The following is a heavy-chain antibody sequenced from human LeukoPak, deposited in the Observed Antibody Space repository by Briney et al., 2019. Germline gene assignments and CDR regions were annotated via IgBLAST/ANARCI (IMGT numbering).Heavy chain of an antibody. CDR1: GFTFDDYA. CDR2: IGGSGGSA. CDR3: AKKMLAHMDV. V-gene: IGHV3-23*01. D-gene: IGHD3-10*02. J-gene: IGHJ6*03. Sequence: PGGSLRLSCAASGFTFDDYAMHWVRQAPGKGLQWVSAIGGSGGSAHYADSVKGRFTISRDNSKNTLYLQMNSLRAEDTAVYYCAKKMLAHMDVWGKGTTVTVSS.